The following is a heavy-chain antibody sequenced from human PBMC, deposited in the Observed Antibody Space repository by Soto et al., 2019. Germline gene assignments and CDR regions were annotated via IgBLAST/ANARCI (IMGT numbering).Heavy chain of an antibody. V-gene: IGHV4-59*01. CDR2: IYYSGST. CDR3: ASGSLDYGGKQFDY. D-gene: IGHD4-17*01. CDR1: GGSFSGYY. J-gene: IGHJ4*02. Sequence: SETLSLTCAVYGGSFSGYYWSWIRQPPGKGLEWIGYIYYSGSTNYNPSLKSRVTISVDTSKNQFSLKLSSVTAADTAVYYCASGSLDYGGKQFDYWGQGTLVTVSS.